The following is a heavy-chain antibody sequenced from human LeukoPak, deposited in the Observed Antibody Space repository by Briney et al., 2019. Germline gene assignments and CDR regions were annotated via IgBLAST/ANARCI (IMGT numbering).Heavy chain of an antibody. V-gene: IGHV3-23*01. D-gene: IGHD6-13*01. CDR1: GFTFSSSA. CDR3: AKEGPIAAAGNGGGFDY. J-gene: IGHJ4*02. Sequence: GGSLRLSCAASGFTFSSSAMSWVRQAPGKGLEWVSAISGSGGSTYYADSVKGRFTISRDNSKNTLYLQMNSLRAEDTALYYCAKEGPIAAAGNGGGFDYWGQGTLVTVSS. CDR2: ISGSGGST.